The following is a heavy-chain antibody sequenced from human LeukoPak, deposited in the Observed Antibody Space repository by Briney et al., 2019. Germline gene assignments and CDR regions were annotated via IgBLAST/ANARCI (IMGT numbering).Heavy chain of an antibody. CDR1: GFTFSTYA. CDR2: ISSGGGNT. Sequence: GGSLRLSCAASGFTFSTYAMSWIRQAPGKGLEWVSAISSGGGNTDYADSVKGRFAISRDNSKNTVFLQMNSLRAEDTGVYYCANRISGSSSWGQGTLVTVSS. V-gene: IGHV3-23*01. D-gene: IGHD3-10*01. CDR3: ANRISGSSS. J-gene: IGHJ5*02.